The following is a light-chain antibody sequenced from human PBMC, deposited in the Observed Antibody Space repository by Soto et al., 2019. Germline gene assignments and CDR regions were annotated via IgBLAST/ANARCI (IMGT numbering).Light chain of an antibody. CDR1: QVMSSW. CDR2: KAS. V-gene: IGKV1-5*03. CDR3: QHYNSYSEA. J-gene: IGKJ1*01. Sequence: DIQMTQSPSSVSAAVGERVTITCRASQVMSSWLAWYQQKPGKAPKLLIYKASTLKSGVPSRFSGSGSGTEFTLTISSLQPDDFATYYCQHYNSYSEAFGQGTKV.